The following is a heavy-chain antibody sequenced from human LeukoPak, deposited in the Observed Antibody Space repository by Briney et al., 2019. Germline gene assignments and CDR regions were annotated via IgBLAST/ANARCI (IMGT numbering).Heavy chain of an antibody. CDR1: GFTFDDYS. Sequence: GGSLSLFCAASGFTFDDYSMHWVRQAPGKGLEWVSCISWNSGSIGYADSVKGRFTISRDNAKNSLYLQMNSLRAEDTALYYCAKPLTYYYDSSGYPDAFDIWGQGTMVTVSS. V-gene: IGHV3-9*01. J-gene: IGHJ3*02. D-gene: IGHD3-22*01. CDR2: ISWNSGSI. CDR3: AKPLTYYYDSSGYPDAFDI.